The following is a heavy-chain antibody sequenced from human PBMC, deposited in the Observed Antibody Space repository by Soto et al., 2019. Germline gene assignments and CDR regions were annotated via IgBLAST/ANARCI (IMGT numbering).Heavy chain of an antibody. J-gene: IGHJ6*02. Sequence: RGESLRISCKGSGYSFTSYWISWVRQMPGKGLEWMGRIDPSDSYTNYSPSFQGHVTISADKSISTAYLQWSSLKASDTAMYYCARPWKQEKPPKYGSGYGMDVWGQGTTVTVSS. V-gene: IGHV5-10-1*01. D-gene: IGHD3-10*01. CDR2: IDPSDSYT. CDR1: GYSFTSYW. CDR3: ARPWKQEKPPKYGSGYGMDV.